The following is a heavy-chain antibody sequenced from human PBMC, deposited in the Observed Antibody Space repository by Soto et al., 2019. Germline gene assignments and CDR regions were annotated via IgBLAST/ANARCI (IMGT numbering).Heavy chain of an antibody. CDR3: AARYYYDSSGYYYYYYGMDV. D-gene: IGHD3-22*01. Sequence: GASVKVSWKDSGGSFSSYTISWVRQAPGQGLEWMGRIIPILGIANYAQKFQGRVTITADKSTSTAYMELSSLRSEDTAVYYCAARYYYDSSGYYYYYYGMDVWGQGTTVTVSS. J-gene: IGHJ6*02. V-gene: IGHV1-69*02. CDR2: IIPILGIA. CDR1: GGSFSSYT.